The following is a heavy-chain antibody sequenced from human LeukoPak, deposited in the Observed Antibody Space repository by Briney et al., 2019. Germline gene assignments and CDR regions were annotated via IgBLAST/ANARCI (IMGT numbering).Heavy chain of an antibody. Sequence: GSSVKVSCKASGGTFSSYAISSGRQAPGQGLEWMGRIIPIRGIANYAQKFQGRVTITADKSTSTAYLELSSLRAEDTAVYYCARGKYWCGEFGGRWFDYWGQGTLVTVSS. J-gene: IGHJ4*02. CDR2: IIPIRGIA. CDR1: GGTFSSYA. V-gene: IGHV1-69*04. D-gene: IGHD3-10*01. CDR3: ARGKYWCGEFGGRWFDY.